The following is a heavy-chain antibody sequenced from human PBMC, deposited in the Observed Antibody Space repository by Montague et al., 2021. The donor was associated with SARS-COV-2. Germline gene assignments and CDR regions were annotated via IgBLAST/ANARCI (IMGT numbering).Heavy chain of an antibody. D-gene: IGHD3/OR15-3a*01. CDR2: IHYGGTT. Sequence: SETLSLTCTVSGGSMVNPSFYWDWIRQAPGKGPEWIGSIHYGGTTYFNPSLRTRVTLSVDTPRSQFSLELSSVTAADTAVYYCAGRLTVWTGDAKGVYCDYWGQGLLVTVSS. CDR3: AGRLTVWTGDAKGVYCDY. CDR1: GGSMVNPSFY. V-gene: IGHV4-39*01. J-gene: IGHJ4*02.